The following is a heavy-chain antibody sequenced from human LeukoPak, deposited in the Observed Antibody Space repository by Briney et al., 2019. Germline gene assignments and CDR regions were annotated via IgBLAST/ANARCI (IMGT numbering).Heavy chain of an antibody. D-gene: IGHD2-2*01. CDR2: IYHSGST. Sequence: PSQTLSLTCTVSGGSISSGGYYWSWIRQPPGKGLEGIGYIYHSGSTYYNPSLKSRVTISVDRSKNQFSLKLSSVTAADTAVYYCARAGCSSTSCPEYFQHWGQGTLVTVSS. J-gene: IGHJ1*01. V-gene: IGHV4-30-2*01. CDR3: ARAGCSSTSCPEYFQH. CDR1: GGSISSGGYY.